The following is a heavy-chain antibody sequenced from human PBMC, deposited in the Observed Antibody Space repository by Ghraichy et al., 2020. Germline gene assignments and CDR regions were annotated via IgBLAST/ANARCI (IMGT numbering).Heavy chain of an antibody. J-gene: IGHJ4*02. D-gene: IGHD1-1*01. Sequence: GALNISCAASGFTFSSYWMHWVRQAPGKGLVWVSRINSDGSSTSYADSVKCRFTISRDNAKNTLYLQMNSLRAEDTAVYYCARDRGTFDYWGQGTLVTVSS. V-gene: IGHV3-74*01. CDR1: GFTFSSYW. CDR2: INSDGSST. CDR3: ARDRGTFDY.